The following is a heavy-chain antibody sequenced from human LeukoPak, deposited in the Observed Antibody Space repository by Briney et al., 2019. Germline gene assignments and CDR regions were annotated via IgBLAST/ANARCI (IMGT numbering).Heavy chain of an antibody. CDR1: GFTFSSYA. D-gene: IGHD6-13*01. Sequence: PGGSLRLSCVASGFTFSSYAMSWVRQAPGKGLEWVSGISGSGGSTYYADSVKGRFTISRDNSKNTLYLQMNSPRAEDTAVYYCAILPGYSSSWYEVDYWGQGTLVTVSS. V-gene: IGHV3-23*01. J-gene: IGHJ4*02. CDR2: ISGSGGST. CDR3: AILPGYSSSWYEVDY.